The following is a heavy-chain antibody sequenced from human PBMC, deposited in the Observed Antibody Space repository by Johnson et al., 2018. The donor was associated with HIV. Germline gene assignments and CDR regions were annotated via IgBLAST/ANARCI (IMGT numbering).Heavy chain of an antibody. CDR1: GFTFSSYA. D-gene: IGHD6-19*01. Sequence: QVQLVESGGGVVQPGRSLRLSCAASGFTFSSYAMHLVRQAPGKGLEWVAVISYDGSNKYYADSVKGRFTISRENAKNSLYLQMNSLRAGETAVYYCAKDRSSGRYRGDAFDIWGQGTMVTVSS. V-gene: IGHV3-30*14. J-gene: IGHJ3*02. CDR3: AKDRSSGRYRGDAFDI. CDR2: ISYDGSNK.